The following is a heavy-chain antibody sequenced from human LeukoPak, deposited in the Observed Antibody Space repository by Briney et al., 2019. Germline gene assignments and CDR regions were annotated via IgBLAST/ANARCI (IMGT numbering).Heavy chain of an antibody. CDR1: GFTFSTYW. J-gene: IGHJ6*02. CDR3: ARGTSSFYYYYYGMDV. D-gene: IGHD2-2*01. Sequence: PGGSLRPSCAASGFTFSTYWMSWVRQAPGKGLEWVANIKQDGSEKYYVDSVKGRFTISRDNAKNSLSLQMNSLRAEDTAVFYCARGTSSFYYYYYGMDVWGQGTTVTVSS. V-gene: IGHV3-7*03. CDR2: IKQDGSEK.